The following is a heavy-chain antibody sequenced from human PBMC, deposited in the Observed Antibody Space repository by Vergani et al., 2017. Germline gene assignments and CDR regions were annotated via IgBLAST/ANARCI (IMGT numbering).Heavy chain of an antibody. Sequence: EVQLLESGGGLVQPGGSLRLSCAASGFTFSTYAMTWVRQAPGKGLEWVSTLSASDRRTHYADSVKGRFTISRDNSKNTVYVQMSSLRSEDTAVYYCAKERDAREDRLPDYWGQGTLVTVSS. CDR3: AKERDAREDRLPDY. V-gene: IGHV3-23*01. CDR1: GFTFSTYA. J-gene: IGHJ4*02. CDR2: LSASDRRT. D-gene: IGHD5/OR15-5a*01.